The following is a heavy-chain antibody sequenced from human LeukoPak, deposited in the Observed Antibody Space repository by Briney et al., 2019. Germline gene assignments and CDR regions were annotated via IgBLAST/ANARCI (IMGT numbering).Heavy chain of an antibody. V-gene: IGHV3-23*01. CDR3: ANSYCSSTSCYLYYFDY. CDR1: GFTFSSYA. Sequence: GGSLRLSCAASGFTFSSYAMSWVRQAPGKGLEWVSAISGSGGSTYYADSAKGRFTISRDNSKNTLYLQMNSLRAEDTAVYYCANSYCSSTSCYLYYFDYWGQGTLVTVSS. D-gene: IGHD2-2*01. CDR2: ISGSGGST. J-gene: IGHJ4*02.